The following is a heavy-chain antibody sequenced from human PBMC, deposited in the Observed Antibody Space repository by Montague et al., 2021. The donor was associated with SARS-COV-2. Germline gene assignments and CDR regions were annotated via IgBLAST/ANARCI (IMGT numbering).Heavy chain of an antibody. Sequence: SETLSLTCTVSGGSISSYYWSWIRQPPGKGLEWIGYIYYSGSTNYNPSLKSRVTISVDTSKNQFSLKLSSVTAADTAVYYCARAGQQLARYYYYGMDVWGQGTPVTVSS. CDR2: IYYSGST. CDR1: GGSISSYY. D-gene: IGHD6-13*01. J-gene: IGHJ6*02. V-gene: IGHV4-59*01. CDR3: ARAGQQLARYYYYGMDV.